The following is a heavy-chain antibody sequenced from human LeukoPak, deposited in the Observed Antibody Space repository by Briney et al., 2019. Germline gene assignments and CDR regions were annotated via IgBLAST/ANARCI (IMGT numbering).Heavy chain of an antibody. CDR1: GGSISSYY. CDR3: ARAGGEVVVVVAATENAFDI. CDR2: IYYSGST. Sequence: SETLSLTCTVSGGSISSYYWSWIRQPPGKGLEWIGYIYYSGSTTYNPSLKSRVTISVDTSKNQFSLKLSSVTAADTAVYYCARAGGEVVVVVAATENAFDIWGQGTMVTVSS. D-gene: IGHD2-15*01. V-gene: IGHV4-59*01. J-gene: IGHJ3*02.